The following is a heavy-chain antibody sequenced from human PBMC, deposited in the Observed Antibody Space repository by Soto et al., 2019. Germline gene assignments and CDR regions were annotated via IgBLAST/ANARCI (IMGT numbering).Heavy chain of an antibody. J-gene: IGHJ4*02. CDR3: ARDKITGLFDY. V-gene: IGHV4-34*01. CDR2: INHSGST. CDR1: GGSFSGYY. D-gene: IGHD2-8*02. Sequence: QVQLQQWGAGLLKPSETLSLTCAVYGGSFSGYYCTWIRQPPGTGLEWIGEINHSGSTNYNPSLKSGVTISVDTSKNQFSLNLTSVTAADTAVYYCARDKITGLFDYWGQGTLVTVSS.